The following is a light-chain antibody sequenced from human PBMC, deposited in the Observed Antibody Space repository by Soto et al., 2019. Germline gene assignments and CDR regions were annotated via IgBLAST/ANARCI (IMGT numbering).Light chain of an antibody. CDR3: QTWDTGIRV. J-gene: IGLJ3*02. CDR1: SGHSSYA. CDR2: VNSDGSH. Sequence: QSALTQSPSASASLGASVKLTCTLSSGHSSYAIAWHQQQPEKGPRYLMKVNSDGSHIKGDGIPDRFSGSSSGAERYLTLSSLQSEDEADYYCQTWDTGIRVFGGGTKLTVL. V-gene: IGLV4-69*01.